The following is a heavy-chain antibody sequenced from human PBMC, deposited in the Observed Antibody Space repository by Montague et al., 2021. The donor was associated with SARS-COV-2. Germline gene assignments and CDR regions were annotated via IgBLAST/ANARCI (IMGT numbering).Heavy chain of an antibody. CDR2: IDWDDDK. CDR1: GFSLSTSGMC. V-gene: IGHV2-70*11. CDR3: ARISYGSGMRFDY. Sequence: PALVKPTQTLTLTCTVSGFSLSTSGMCVSWIRQPPGKALEWLARIDWDDDKYYSTSLKARLTISKDTSKNQVVLTMTNMDPGDTATYYCARISYGSGMRFDYWGQGTLVTVSS. D-gene: IGHD3-10*01. J-gene: IGHJ4*02.